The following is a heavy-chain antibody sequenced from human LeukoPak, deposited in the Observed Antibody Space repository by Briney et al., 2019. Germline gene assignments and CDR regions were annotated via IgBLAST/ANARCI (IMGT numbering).Heavy chain of an antibody. Sequence: PSETLSLTCTVSGGSITGYYWSWIRQPPGKGLEWIGYIFSSGSTKYNPSLQSRVTISVDTSKNQFSLKLNSVTAADPAVYYCARARGYDFWSGYYHWFDPWGQGTLVTVSS. CDR1: GGSITGYY. CDR2: IFSSGST. V-gene: IGHV4-59*01. CDR3: ARARGYDFWSGYYHWFDP. D-gene: IGHD3-3*01. J-gene: IGHJ5*02.